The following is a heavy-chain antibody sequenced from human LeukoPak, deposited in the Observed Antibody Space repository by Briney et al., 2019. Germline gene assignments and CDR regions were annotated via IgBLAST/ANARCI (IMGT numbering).Heavy chain of an antibody. Sequence: SETLSLTCTVSGSSIISASYYWGWIRQSPGGGLEWLGSIYYVGQTDNKSSLKSRLTMSVDTSRNQFSLKLNSVTAADTAVYYCARGGSAGGSYPAEYFQHWGQGTLVTVSS. J-gene: IGHJ1*01. CDR3: ARGGSAGGSYPAEYFQH. CDR1: GSSIISASYY. D-gene: IGHD1-26*01. CDR2: IYYVGQT. V-gene: IGHV4-39*01.